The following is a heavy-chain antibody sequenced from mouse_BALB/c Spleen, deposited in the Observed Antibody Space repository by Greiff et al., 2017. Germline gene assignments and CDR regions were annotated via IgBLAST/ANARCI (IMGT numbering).Heavy chain of an antibody. J-gene: IGHJ4*01. Sequence: QVQLQQSGAELMKPGASVKISCKATGYTFSSYWIEWVKQRPGHGLEWIGEILPGSGSTNYNEKFKGKATFTADTSSNTAYMQLSSLTSEDSAVYYCARPRGKDYYAMDYWGQGTSVTVSS. CDR1: GYTFSSYW. CDR3: ARPRGKDYYAMDY. V-gene: IGHV1-9*01. CDR2: ILPGSGST.